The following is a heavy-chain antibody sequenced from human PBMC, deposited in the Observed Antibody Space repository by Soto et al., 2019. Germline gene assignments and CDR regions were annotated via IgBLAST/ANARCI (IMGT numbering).Heavy chain of an antibody. CDR3: AREDSSYGMDV. CDR2: TYYRSKWYN. D-gene: IGHD6-13*01. Sequence: PSQPLSLTCTVSGVSISSYYRSWIRQSPSGGLEWLGRTYYRSKWYNDYAVSVKSRITINPDTSKNQFSLQLNSVTPEDTAVYYCAREDSSYGMDVWGQGTTVTV. V-gene: IGHV6-1*01. J-gene: IGHJ6*02. CDR1: GVSISSYY.